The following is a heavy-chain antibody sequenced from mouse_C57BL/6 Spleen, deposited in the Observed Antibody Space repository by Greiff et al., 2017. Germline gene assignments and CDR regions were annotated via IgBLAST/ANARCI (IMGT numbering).Heavy chain of an antibody. V-gene: IGHV1-81*01. CDR1: GYTFTSYG. CDR3: ARAAQGTLDY. CDR2: IYPRSGNT. J-gene: IGHJ2*01. D-gene: IGHD3-2*02. Sequence: LQESGAELARPGASVKLSCKASGYTFTSYGISWVKQRTGQGLEWIGEIYPRSGNTYYNEKFKGKATLTADKSSRTAYMELRSLTSEDSAVYFCARAAQGTLDYWGQGTTLTVSS.